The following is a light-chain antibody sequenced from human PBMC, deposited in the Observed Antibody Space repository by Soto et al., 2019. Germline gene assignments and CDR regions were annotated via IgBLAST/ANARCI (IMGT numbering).Light chain of an antibody. J-gene: IGKJ1*01. Sequence: EIVLTQSPGTLSLSPGDRASLSCRASQNVGSAYLAWYQHKPCQAPRLLIFGTSSRATGIPDRFSGSGSGTDFTLTISRLEAEDFAGYYGQQYGGSRWTFGQGTKVEAK. CDR3: QQYGGSRWT. CDR2: GTS. V-gene: IGKV3-20*01. CDR1: QNVGSAY.